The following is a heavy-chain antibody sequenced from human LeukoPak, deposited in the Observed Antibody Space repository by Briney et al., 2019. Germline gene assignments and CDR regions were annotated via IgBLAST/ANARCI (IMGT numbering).Heavy chain of an antibody. D-gene: IGHD3-3*01. CDR2: ISGCGGST. J-gene: IGHJ6*03. V-gene: IGHV3-23*01. CDR3: AKENYDFWSGYTPYYYYYYMDV. Sequence: GGALRLSCAASGFTFSSYAMSWVRQAPGKGLEWVSAISGCGGSTYYADSVKGRFTISRDNSKNTLYLQMNSLRAENTAVYYCAKENYDFWSGYTPYYYYYYMDVWGKGTTVTVSS. CDR1: GFTFSSYA.